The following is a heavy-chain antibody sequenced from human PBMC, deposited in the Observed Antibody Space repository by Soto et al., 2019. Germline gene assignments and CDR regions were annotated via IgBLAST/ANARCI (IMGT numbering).Heavy chain of an antibody. CDR2: INASNGST. D-gene: IGHD3-16*01. CDR3: ARGGGTTLAPLP. V-gene: IGHV1-46*01. CDR1: GYTFTSYY. Sequence: ASVKVSCKASGYTFTSYYMHWVRQAPGQGLEWMGWINASNGSTSYAQKLQGRVTMTTDTSTSTAYMELRSLRSAATAVYYCARGGGTTLAPLPWGQGTPVTSPQ. J-gene: IGHJ5*02.